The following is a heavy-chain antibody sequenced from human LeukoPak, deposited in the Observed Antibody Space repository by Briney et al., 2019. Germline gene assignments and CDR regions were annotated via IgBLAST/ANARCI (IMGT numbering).Heavy chain of an antibody. D-gene: IGHD6-13*01. CDR2: TSTHNGNR. Sequence: ASVKVSCKASGYTFSDFGISWVRQAPGQGLEWMGWTSTHNGNRNYLQKLQGRVTMTTDTSTSTAYMELRSLRSDDTAVYYCARDGAGIAAAGEIDYWGQGTLVTVSS. J-gene: IGHJ4*02. V-gene: IGHV1-18*01. CDR3: ARDGAGIAAAGEIDY. CDR1: GYTFSDFG.